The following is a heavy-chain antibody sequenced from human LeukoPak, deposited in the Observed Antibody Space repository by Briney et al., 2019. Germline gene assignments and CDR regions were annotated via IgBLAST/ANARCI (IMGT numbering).Heavy chain of an antibody. J-gene: IGHJ4*02. CDR3: ARLAPVAHSGAYLGYFDY. D-gene: IGHD4-17*01. V-gene: IGHV4-59*08. Sequence: PSETLSLTCTASGGSITNYYWTWVRQPPGKGLEWFGYVYYTGSANYNPSLKSRVTILVDTSKNQFSLNLSSVTAADTAVYYCARLAPVAHSGAYLGYFDYWGQGALVTVSS. CDR2: VYYTGSA. CDR1: GGSITNYY.